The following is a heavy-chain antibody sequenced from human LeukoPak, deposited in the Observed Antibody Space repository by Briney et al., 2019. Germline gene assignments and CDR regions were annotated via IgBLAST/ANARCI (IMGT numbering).Heavy chain of an antibody. J-gene: IGHJ4*02. CDR3: VRGVTTIVVVSDH. CDR2: MYYSGST. V-gene: IGHV4-39*07. CDR1: GGSISSDGYY. D-gene: IGHD3-22*01. Sequence: PSETLSLTCTVSGGSISSDGYYWGWIRQSPGKGLEHIGSMYYSGSTYYNPSLKSRVTISADTSKNEFSLKLKSVTAADTAVYYCVRGVTTIVVVSDHWGQGTRVTVSS.